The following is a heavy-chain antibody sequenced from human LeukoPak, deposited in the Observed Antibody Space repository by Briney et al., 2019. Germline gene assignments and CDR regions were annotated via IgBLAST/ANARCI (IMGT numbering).Heavy chain of an antibody. Sequence: GGSLRPSCAASGFTFSSYGMHWVRQAPGKGLEWVAVIWYDGSNKYYADSVKGRFTISRDNSKNTLYLQMNSLRAEDTAVYYCARDRVGYCSGGSCYRIYYGMDVWGQGTTVTVSS. J-gene: IGHJ6*02. D-gene: IGHD2-15*01. V-gene: IGHV3-33*01. CDR3: ARDRVGYCSGGSCYRIYYGMDV. CDR1: GFTFSSYG. CDR2: IWYDGSNK.